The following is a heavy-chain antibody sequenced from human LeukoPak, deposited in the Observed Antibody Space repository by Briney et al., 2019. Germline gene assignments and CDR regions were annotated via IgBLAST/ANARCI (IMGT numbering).Heavy chain of an antibody. Sequence: PGGSLRLSCAASGFTFSSYEMNWVRQAPGKGLEWLSYISYTGSNKYYADSVKGRFTISRDNAKNSLYLQMNSLRAEDTAAYFCARVFVGENFDYWGQGTLVTVSS. J-gene: IGHJ4*02. V-gene: IGHV3-48*03. D-gene: IGHD1-14*01. CDR2: ISYTGSNK. CDR1: GFTFSSYE. CDR3: ARVFVGENFDY.